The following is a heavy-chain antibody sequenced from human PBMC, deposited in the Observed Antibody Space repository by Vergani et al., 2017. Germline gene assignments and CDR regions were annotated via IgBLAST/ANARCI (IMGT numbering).Heavy chain of an antibody. Sequence: EVHLEEWGGGLVQPGGSLRLSCAASGFTFGDYYMAWIRLAPGKGLDWVASIKRDGTETFYVDSVKGRFTISRDNAKTTLYLQMNSLRDEDRGVYYCARISGGSAPYLHYWGQGTLVSVAS. D-gene: IGHD2-15*01. J-gene: IGHJ1*01. CDR1: GFTFGDYY. CDR3: ARISGGSAPYLHY. CDR2: IKRDGTET. V-gene: IGHV3-7*01.